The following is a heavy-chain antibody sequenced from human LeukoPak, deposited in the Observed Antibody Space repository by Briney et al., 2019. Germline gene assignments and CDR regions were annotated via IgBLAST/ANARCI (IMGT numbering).Heavy chain of an antibody. V-gene: IGHV3-48*01. CDR3: ARSLRNAFDI. CDR2: ISTSSSTI. D-gene: IGHD3-3*01. CDR1: GFTFSSYS. Sequence: GGSLRLSCAASGFTFSSYSMNWDRQAPGKGLEWVSYISTSSSTIYYADSVKGRFTISSDNANNSLYLQMNSLRAEDTAVYYCARSLRNAFDIWGQGTMVTVSS. J-gene: IGHJ3*02.